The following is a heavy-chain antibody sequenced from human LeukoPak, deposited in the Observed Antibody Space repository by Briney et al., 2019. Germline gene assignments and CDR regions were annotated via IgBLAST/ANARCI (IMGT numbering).Heavy chain of an antibody. J-gene: IGHJ4*02. CDR1: GGSISSSTYY. CDR2: IYYSGST. V-gene: IGHV4-39*01. Sequence: SETLSLTCTVSGGSISSSTYYWGWIRQPPGKGLEWIGSIYYSGSTYYNPPLKSRVTISVDTSKNQFSLKLSSVTAADTAVYYCARQNYYGSGSYHFDYWGQGTLVTVSS. D-gene: IGHD3-10*01. CDR3: ARQNYYGSGSYHFDY.